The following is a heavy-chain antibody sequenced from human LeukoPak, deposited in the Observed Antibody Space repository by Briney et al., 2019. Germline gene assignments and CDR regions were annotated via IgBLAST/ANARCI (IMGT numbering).Heavy chain of an antibody. V-gene: IGHV3-11*01. Sequence: GGSLRLSCAASGFTFSDYYMSWIRQAPGKGLEWVSYISSSGSTIYYADSVKGRFTISRDNAKNTLYLQMNSLRAEDTAVYYCAKDQAMITFGGSYYYMDVWGKGTTVTVSS. CDR2: ISSSGSTI. CDR1: GFTFSDYY. CDR3: AKDQAMITFGGSYYYMDV. J-gene: IGHJ6*03. D-gene: IGHD3-16*01.